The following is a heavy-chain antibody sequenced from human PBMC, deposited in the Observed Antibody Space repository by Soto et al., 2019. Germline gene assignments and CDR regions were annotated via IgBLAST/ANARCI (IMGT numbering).Heavy chain of an antibody. CDR1: GFTFSSYG. D-gene: IGHD6-25*01. Sequence: QVQLVESGGGVVQPGRSLRLSCAASGFTFSSYGMHWVRQAPGKGLEWVAVIWYDGSNKYYAGSVKGRFTISRDNSKNTLYLQMNSLRAEDTAVYYCARVAGSGMDVWGQGTTVTVSS. J-gene: IGHJ6*02. CDR3: ARVAGSGMDV. V-gene: IGHV3-33*01. CDR2: IWYDGSNK.